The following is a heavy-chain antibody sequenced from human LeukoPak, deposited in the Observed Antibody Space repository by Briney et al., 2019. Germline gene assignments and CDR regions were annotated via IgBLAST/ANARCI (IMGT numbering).Heavy chain of an antibody. D-gene: IGHD5-18*01. Sequence: PGGSLRLSCAASGFSFSTYALSWVRQAPGKGLEWVSATSGNGAKTYYADSVRGRFTISRDNSKNTLYLQMNSLRAEDTAVYYCAKDLEWGYSSSLRFDPWGQGTLVTVSS. J-gene: IGHJ5*02. V-gene: IGHV3-23*01. CDR1: GFSFSTYA. CDR2: TSGNGAKT. CDR3: AKDLEWGYSSSLRFDP.